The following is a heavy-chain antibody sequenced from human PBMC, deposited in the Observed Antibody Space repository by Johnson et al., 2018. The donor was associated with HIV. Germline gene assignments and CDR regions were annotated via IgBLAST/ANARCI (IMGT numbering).Heavy chain of an antibody. D-gene: IGHD6-19*01. CDR3: AREMGWEDAFDI. CDR2: IWYDGSNK. Sequence: QVQLVESGGGVVQPGRSLRLSCAASGFTFSSYGMHWVRQAPGKGLEWVAVIWYDGSNKYYVDSVKGRLTISRDNSKNTLYLQMNSLRAEDTAVYYCAREMGWEDAFDIWGQGTMVTVSS. V-gene: IGHV3-33*01. CDR1: GFTFSSYG. J-gene: IGHJ3*02.